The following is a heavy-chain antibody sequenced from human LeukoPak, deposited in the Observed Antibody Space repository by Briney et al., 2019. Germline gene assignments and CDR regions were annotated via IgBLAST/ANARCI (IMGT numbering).Heavy chain of an antibody. CDR3: ARDEGIVVVVAADY. D-gene: IGHD2-15*01. J-gene: IGHJ4*02. CDR2: ISWDSGSV. CDR1: GFTFDDYA. V-gene: IGHV3-9*01. Sequence: GGSLRLSCAASGFTFDDYAMHWVRQAPGKGLEWVSGISWDSGSVDSADSVKGRFTISRDNARNSLYLQMNSLRAEDTALYYCARDEGIVVVVAADYWGQGTLVTVSS.